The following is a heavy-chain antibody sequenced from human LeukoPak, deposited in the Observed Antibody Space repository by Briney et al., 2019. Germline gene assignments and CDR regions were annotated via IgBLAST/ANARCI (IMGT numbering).Heavy chain of an antibody. Sequence: GGSLRLSCAASGFTFSSYAMSWVRQAPGKGLEWVSAISGSGGSTYYADSVKGRFTISRDNSKDTLYLQMNSLRAEDTAVYYCAKSEYYGSGSYYIYWGRGTLVTVSS. CDR3: AKSEYYGSGSYYIY. V-gene: IGHV3-23*01. J-gene: IGHJ4*02. CDR1: GFTFSSYA. CDR2: ISGSGGST. D-gene: IGHD3-10*01.